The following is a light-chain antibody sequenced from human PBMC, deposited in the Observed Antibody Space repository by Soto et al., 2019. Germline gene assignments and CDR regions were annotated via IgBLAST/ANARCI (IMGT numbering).Light chain of an antibody. V-gene: IGLV2-8*01. J-gene: IGLJ2*01. CDR3: SSYGGSNTVV. CDR2: EVS. CDR1: SSDVGGYNY. Sequence: QSALTQPPSASGAPRQSVTISCTGSSSDVGGYNYVSWYQQHPGKAPKLMIYEVSKRPPGVHDRLSGSKSGNTASLTVSGLQAEDEGDYYCSSYGGSNTVVFGGGTKLTVL.